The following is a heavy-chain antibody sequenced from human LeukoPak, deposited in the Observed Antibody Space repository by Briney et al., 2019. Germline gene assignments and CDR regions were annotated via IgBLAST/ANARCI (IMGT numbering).Heavy chain of an antibody. V-gene: IGHV3-33*08. CDR2: IWYDGSNK. CDR1: GFNFSIYS. D-gene: IGHD3-22*01. Sequence: PGGSLRLSCAASGFNFSIYSMNWVRQAPGKGLEWVAVIWYDGSNKYYADSVKGRFTISRDNSKNTLYLQMNSLRAEDTAVYYCATDRGSGYLDYWGQGTLVTVSS. J-gene: IGHJ4*02. CDR3: ATDRGSGYLDY.